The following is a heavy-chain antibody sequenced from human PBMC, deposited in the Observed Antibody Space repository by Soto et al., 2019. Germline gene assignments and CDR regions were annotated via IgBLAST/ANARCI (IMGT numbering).Heavy chain of an antibody. J-gene: IGHJ4*02. CDR3: ASESGRDGYNWLIFDY. V-gene: IGHV3-30-3*01. CDR1: GFTFSSYA. D-gene: IGHD5-12*01. Sequence: QVQLVESGGGVVQPGRSLRLSCAASGFTFSSYAMHWVRQAPGKGLEWVAVISYDGSNKYYADSVKGRFTISRDNSKNTLYLRMNSLRAEDTAVYYCASESGRDGYNWLIFDYWGQGTLVTVSS. CDR2: ISYDGSNK.